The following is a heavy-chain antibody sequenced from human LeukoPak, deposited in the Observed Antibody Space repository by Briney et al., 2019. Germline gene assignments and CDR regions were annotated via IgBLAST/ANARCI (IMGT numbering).Heavy chain of an antibody. CDR1: GGSISSGNW. Sequence: SETLSLPCAVSGGSISSGNWWSWVRQPPGKGLEWLGEMYQSGSTNYNPSLKSRGTISLDKSKNQFSLRLYSVTAADTAVYYCARGGPSSSWSYFDYWGQGTLVTVSS. CDR2: MYQSGST. J-gene: IGHJ4*02. CDR3: ARGGPSSSWSYFDY. D-gene: IGHD6-13*01. V-gene: IGHV4-4*02.